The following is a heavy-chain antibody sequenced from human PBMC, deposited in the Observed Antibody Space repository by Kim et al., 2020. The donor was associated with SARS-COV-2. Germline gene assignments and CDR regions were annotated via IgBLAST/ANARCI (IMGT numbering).Heavy chain of an antibody. CDR2: IYYSGST. J-gene: IGHJ3*01. D-gene: IGHD5-12*01. CDR1: GGSISNYY. Sequence: SETLSLTCTVSGGSISNYYWSWIRQPPGKGLEWIGYIYYSGSTNYNSSPKRRVPISVDTSKNQFSLKLSSVTAADTAVYYCARDTGHSGDVSFYAFDLWG. CDR3: ARDTGHSGDVSFYAFDL. V-gene: IGHV4-59*13.